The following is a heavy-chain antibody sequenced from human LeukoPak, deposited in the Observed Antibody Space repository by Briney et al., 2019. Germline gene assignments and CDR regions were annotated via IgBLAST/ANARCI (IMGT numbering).Heavy chain of an antibody. CDR2: IKEDGTVK. V-gene: IGHV3-7*01. CDR3: VGEAPGY. J-gene: IGHJ4*02. Sequence: PGGSLRLSCAASGFSFSSYWMTWIRQSPEKGLEWVAHIKEDGTVKYYVDSVKGRFTISRDNAKNSVYLQMNDVRVEDTAVYYCVGEAPGYWGRGALVTVSS. D-gene: IGHD2-2*01. CDR1: GFSFSSYW.